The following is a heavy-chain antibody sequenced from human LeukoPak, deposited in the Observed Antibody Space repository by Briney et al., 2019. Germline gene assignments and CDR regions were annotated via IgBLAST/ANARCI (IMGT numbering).Heavy chain of an antibody. J-gene: IGHJ4*02. Sequence: PGGSLRLSCAASGFTFSTYWMHWVRQAPGKGLVWVSRINTDGSTTTYADSVKGRFTISRDNAKNTLYLQMNSLRAEDTAVYFCARVGYIAAADYWGQGTLVTVSS. CDR1: GFTFSTYW. V-gene: IGHV3-74*01. D-gene: IGHD6-13*01. CDR2: INTDGSTT. CDR3: ARVGYIAAADY.